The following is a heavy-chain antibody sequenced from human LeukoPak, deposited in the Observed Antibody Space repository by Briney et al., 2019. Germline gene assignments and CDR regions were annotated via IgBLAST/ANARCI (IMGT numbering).Heavy chain of an antibody. CDR2: INPHTGGT. CDR3: ARAKGAVDHNWFDP. V-gene: IGHV1-2*06. Sequence: ASLKVSCKASGYTITGYYMHWVRQAPGQGLEWMGRINPHTGGTNSAQKFQGRVTMTRDTSISTAYMELSRLRFDDTAVYYCARAKGAVDHNWFDPWGQGTLVTVSS. CDR1: GYTITGYY. J-gene: IGHJ5*02. D-gene: IGHD6-19*01.